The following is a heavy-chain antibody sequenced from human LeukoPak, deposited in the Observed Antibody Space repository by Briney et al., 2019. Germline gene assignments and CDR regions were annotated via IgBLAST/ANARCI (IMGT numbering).Heavy chain of an antibody. CDR2: ISSNGGST. V-gene: IGHV3-64*01. CDR3: ARCRGNHYYYGMDV. D-gene: IGHD3-10*01. J-gene: IGHJ6*02. Sequence: GGSLRLSCAASGFTFSSYAMHWVRQAPGKGLEYVSAISSNGGSTYYANSVKGRFTTSRDNSKNTLYLQMGSLRAEDMAVYYCARCRGNHYYYGMDVWGQGTTVTVSS. CDR1: GFTFSSYA.